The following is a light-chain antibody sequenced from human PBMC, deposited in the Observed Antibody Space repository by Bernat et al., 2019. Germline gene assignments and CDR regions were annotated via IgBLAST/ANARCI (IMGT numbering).Light chain of an antibody. Sequence: QAGLTQPPSVAQGLRETAKPPCTWDRNNVCYQRATWVQPHQGHPPKPPSYRNHNRPSGISERFSASRSGNTASLTITGLQPEDEADYYCSAWDSSLSAWVFGGGTKLTVL. CDR1: RNNVCYQR. J-gene: IGLJ3*02. CDR2: RNH. V-gene: IGLV10-54*04. CDR3: SAWDSSLSAWV.